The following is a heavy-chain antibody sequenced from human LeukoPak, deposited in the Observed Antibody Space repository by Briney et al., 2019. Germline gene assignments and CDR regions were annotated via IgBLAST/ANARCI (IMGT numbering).Heavy chain of an antibody. J-gene: IGHJ4*02. Sequence: GGSLRLSCAASGFTFSSYSMNWVRQAPGKGLEWVSSISNSSSYIYYADSVKGRFTISRDNARNLLYLQMNSLRAEDTAVYYCARDGYSSSSGLFVYWGQGTLVTVSS. CDR3: ARDGYSSSSGLFVY. D-gene: IGHD6-6*01. CDR1: GFTFSSYS. V-gene: IGHV3-21*01. CDR2: ISNSSSYI.